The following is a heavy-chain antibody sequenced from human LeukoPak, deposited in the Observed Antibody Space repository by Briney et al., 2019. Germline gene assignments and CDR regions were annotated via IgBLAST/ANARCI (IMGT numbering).Heavy chain of an antibody. CDR1: GYTFTGYY. V-gene: IGHV1-2*02. D-gene: IGHD4-17*01. J-gene: IGHJ4*02. Sequence: ASVKVSCKASGYTFTGYYMHWVRQAPGQGLEWMGWINPNSGGTNYAQKFQGRVTMTRDTSISTAYMELSSLRSEDTAVYYCATETSRLTVTPLGWGQGTLVTVSS. CDR3: ATETSRLTVTPLG. CDR2: INPNSGGT.